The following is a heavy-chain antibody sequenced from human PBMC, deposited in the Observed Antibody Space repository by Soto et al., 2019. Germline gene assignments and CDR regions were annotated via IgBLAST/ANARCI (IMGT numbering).Heavy chain of an antibody. CDR1: GYTFTSYY. CDR2: INPSGGST. J-gene: IGHJ6*02. Sequence: GASVKVSCKASGYTFTSYYMHWVRQAPGQGLEWMGIINPSGGSTSHAQKFQGRVTMTRDTSTSTVYMELSSLRSEDTAVYYCARDLTIFGVAYGMDVWGQGTTVTVSS. D-gene: IGHD3-3*01. V-gene: IGHV1-46*01. CDR3: ARDLTIFGVAYGMDV.